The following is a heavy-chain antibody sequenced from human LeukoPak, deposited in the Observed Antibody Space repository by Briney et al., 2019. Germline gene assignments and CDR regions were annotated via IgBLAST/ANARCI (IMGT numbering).Heavy chain of an antibody. D-gene: IGHD2-2*01. CDR1: GFTFSTYS. Sequence: GGSLRLSCAASGFTFSTYSMNWVRQAPGKGLEWVSAISGSSDYIYYADSVKGRFTISRDNAKNSLFLQMNSLRAEDTAVYYCARAPTVLVGYCSSASCQADYWGQGTLVTVSS. V-gene: IGHV3-21*01. CDR2: ISGSSDYI. CDR3: ARAPTVLVGYCSSASCQADY. J-gene: IGHJ4*02.